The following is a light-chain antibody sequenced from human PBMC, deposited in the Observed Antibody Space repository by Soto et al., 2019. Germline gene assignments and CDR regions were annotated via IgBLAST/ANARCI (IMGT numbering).Light chain of an antibody. CDR3: QQLNSYPLFT. V-gene: IGKV1-9*01. Sequence: DIQLTQSPSFLSASVGDRVTITCRASQGISSYLAWYQQKPGKAPKLLIYAASTLQSGVPSRFSGSGSGTEFTLTIRSLQPEDFATYYCQQLNSYPLFTFGPGTKVDIK. CDR1: QGISSY. CDR2: AAS. J-gene: IGKJ3*01.